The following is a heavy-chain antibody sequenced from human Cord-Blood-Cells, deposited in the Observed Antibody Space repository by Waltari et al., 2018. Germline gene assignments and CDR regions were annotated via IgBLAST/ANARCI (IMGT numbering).Heavy chain of an antibody. J-gene: IGHJ5*02. CDR1: GYSISSGYY. CDR2: IYHSGST. CDR3: ARLGSGYYFWFDP. Sequence: QAQLQESGPGLVKPSETLSLTCTVSGYSISSGYYWGWIRQPPGKGLEWIGSIYHSGSTYYNPSLKSRVTISVDTSKNQFSLKLSSVTAADTAVYYCARLGSGYYFWFDPWGQGTLVTVSS. D-gene: IGHD3-22*01. V-gene: IGHV4-38-2*02.